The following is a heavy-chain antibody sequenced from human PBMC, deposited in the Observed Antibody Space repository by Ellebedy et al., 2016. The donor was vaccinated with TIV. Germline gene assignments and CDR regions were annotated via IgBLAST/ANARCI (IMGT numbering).Heavy chain of an antibody. D-gene: IGHD3-10*01. CDR1: GDSVSSDRYY. J-gene: IGHJ4*02. CDR2: ISYTGST. CDR3: ARFGSY. Sequence: SETLSLXXTVSGDSVSSDRYYWGWIRQAPGKGLEWIGNISYTGSTNYSPSLKSRVTISVDTSKNHFSLKLSSVTAADTAVYYCARFGSYWGQGTLVTVSS. V-gene: IGHV4-39*02.